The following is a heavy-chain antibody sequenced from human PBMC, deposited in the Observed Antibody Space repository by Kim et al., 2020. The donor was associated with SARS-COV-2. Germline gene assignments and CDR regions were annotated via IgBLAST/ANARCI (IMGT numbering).Heavy chain of an antibody. CDR3: AKDIGVTTSYYCYYYMDV. V-gene: IGHV3-43*01. Sequence: KGRFTISRDNSKTSLYLQMNSLRTEDTALYYCAKDIGVTTSYYCYYYMDVWGKGTTVTVSS. J-gene: IGHJ6*03. D-gene: IGHD1-1*01.